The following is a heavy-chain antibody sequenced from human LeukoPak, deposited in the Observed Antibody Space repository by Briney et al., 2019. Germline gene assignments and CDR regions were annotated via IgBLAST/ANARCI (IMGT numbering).Heavy chain of an antibody. CDR3: TRRYCSGGTCSVDY. V-gene: IGHV3-15*01. Sequence: RTGGSLRLSCAASGFTFRTYAMSWVRQAPGKGLEWVGRIKSKTDGGTTDCASPVKGRFTISRDDSKYTLYLQMNSLKTEDTAVYYCTRRYCSGGTCSVDYWGQGTLVTVSS. CDR1: GFTFRTYA. D-gene: IGHD2-15*01. CDR2: IKSKTDGGTT. J-gene: IGHJ4*02.